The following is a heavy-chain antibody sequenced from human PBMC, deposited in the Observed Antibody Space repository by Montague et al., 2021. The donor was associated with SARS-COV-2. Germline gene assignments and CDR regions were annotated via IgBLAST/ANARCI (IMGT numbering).Heavy chain of an antibody. D-gene: IGHD1-26*01. V-gene: IGHV3-23*01. Sequence: SLSLSCAASGFTFDNHAMTWVRQAPGKGLEWVSTISGGGGRTYYADSVKGRFTISRDNSKSTLFLQMNSLRAEDTAVYYCGKWIEGALAYCDYWGQGTLVTVSS. CDR3: GKWIEGALAYCDY. CDR1: GFTFDNHA. J-gene: IGHJ4*02. CDR2: ISGGGGRT.